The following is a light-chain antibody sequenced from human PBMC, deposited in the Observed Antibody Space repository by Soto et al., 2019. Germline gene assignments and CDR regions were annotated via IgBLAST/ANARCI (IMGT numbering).Light chain of an antibody. Sequence: EVVMTQSAATLSMSPGERATLVCRARQSVNSNLAWYQQKPRQAPSLIISGASTRVTGTPVSLSGSGSGRDFHLTIASLQSEDFAVNYCQQYNDWAPVTFGGGTRV. V-gene: IGKV3-15*01. CDR2: GAS. J-gene: IGKJ4*01. CDR3: QQYNDWAPVT. CDR1: QSVNSN.